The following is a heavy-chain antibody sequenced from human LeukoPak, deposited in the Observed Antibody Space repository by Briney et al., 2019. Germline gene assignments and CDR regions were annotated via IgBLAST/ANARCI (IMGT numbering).Heavy chain of an antibody. Sequence: ASVKASCKASGGTFSSYAISWVRQAPGQGLEWMGGIIPIFGTANYEQKFQGRVTITADESTSTAYMELSSLRSEDTAVYYCARADSSGYSDFDYWGQGTLVTVSS. V-gene: IGHV1-69*13. D-gene: IGHD3-22*01. J-gene: IGHJ4*02. CDR2: IIPIFGTA. CDR1: GGTFSSYA. CDR3: ARADSSGYSDFDY.